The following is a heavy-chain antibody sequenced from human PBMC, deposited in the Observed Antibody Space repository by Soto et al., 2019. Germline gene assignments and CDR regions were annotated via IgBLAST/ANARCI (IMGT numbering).Heavy chain of an antibody. D-gene: IGHD6-13*01. V-gene: IGHV3-53*04. CDR1: GFTVSSNY. J-gene: IGHJ6*02. CDR3: EREQRGGAGGYYYYYGMDV. CDR2: IYSGGST. Sequence: GGSLRLSCAASGFTVSSNYMSWVRQAPGKGLGWVSVIYSGGSTCYADSVKGRFTISRHNSKTTLNLQMNSLRAEETAVYYYEREQRGGAGGYYYYYGMDVWGQGTTVTVSS.